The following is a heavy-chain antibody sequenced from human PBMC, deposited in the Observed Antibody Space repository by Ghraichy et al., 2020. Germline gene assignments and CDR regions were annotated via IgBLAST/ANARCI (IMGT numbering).Heavy chain of an antibody. V-gene: IGHV3-11*01. CDR2: ISNSGTTM. Sequence: GSLRLSCAASGFTFGDYYMSWIRQAPGKGLEWVSYISNSGTTMYYADSVKGRFTISRDNAKNSLYLQMNSLRAEDTAVYYCARPIVGAPYFDAHFDYWGQGILVTVSS. CDR3: ARPIVGAPYFDAHFDY. CDR1: GFTFGDYY. D-gene: IGHD1-26*01. J-gene: IGHJ4*02.